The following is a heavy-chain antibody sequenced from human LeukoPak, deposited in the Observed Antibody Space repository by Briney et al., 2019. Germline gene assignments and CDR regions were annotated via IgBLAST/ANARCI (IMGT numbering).Heavy chain of an antibody. CDR2: ISYDGSNK. Sequence: GGSLRLSCAASGFTFSSYGMHWVRQAPGKGLEWVAVISYDGSNKYYADSVKGRFTISRDNSKNTLYLQMNSLRAEDTAVYYCAKDKHSRPGYWGQGTLVTVSS. J-gene: IGHJ4*02. V-gene: IGHV3-30*18. CDR3: AKDKHSRPGY. D-gene: IGHD2-15*01. CDR1: GFTFSSYG.